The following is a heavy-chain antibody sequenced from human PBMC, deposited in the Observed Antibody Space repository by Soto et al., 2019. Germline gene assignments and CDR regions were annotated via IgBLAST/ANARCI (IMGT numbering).Heavy chain of an antibody. D-gene: IGHD2-2*01. J-gene: IGHJ5*02. Sequence: QVQLQQWGAGLLKPSETLSLTCAVYGGSFSGYYWSWIRQPPGKGLEWIGEINHSGSTNYNPSLKSRVTISVDTSKNQFSLKLSSVTAVDTAVYYCARHCSSTSCKGGWFDPWGQGTLVTVSS. CDR2: INHSGST. CDR3: ARHCSSTSCKGGWFDP. CDR1: GGSFSGYY. V-gene: IGHV4-34*01.